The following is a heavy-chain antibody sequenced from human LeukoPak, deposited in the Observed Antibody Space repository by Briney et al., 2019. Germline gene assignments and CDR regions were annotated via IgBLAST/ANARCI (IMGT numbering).Heavy chain of an antibody. J-gene: IGHJ4*02. CDR1: GGSISRTSYY. Sequence: SETLSLTCTVSGGSISRTSYYWGWIRQPPGEGLEWIGSIFYSGNTYYNPSLESRLTISADTSKNQFSLNLNSVTAADTAVYYCSSGSYSGQYWGQGTLVTVSS. CDR2: IFYSGNT. CDR3: SSGSYSGQY. D-gene: IGHD1-26*01. V-gene: IGHV4-39*07.